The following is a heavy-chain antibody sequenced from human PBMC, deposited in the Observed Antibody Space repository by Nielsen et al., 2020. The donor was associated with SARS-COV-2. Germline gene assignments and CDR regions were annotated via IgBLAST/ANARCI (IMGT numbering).Heavy chain of an antibody. Sequence: ASVKVSCKASGYTFSNYAMHWVRQAPGQRLELMGWINAGYGNTKYSQKFQGRVTITRDTSASTAYLELSSLRSEDTAVYFCAREGSSWSFDYWGQGTLVTASS. J-gene: IGHJ4*02. CDR1: GYTFSNYA. V-gene: IGHV1-3*01. CDR3: AREGSSWSFDY. D-gene: IGHD6-13*01. CDR2: INAGYGNT.